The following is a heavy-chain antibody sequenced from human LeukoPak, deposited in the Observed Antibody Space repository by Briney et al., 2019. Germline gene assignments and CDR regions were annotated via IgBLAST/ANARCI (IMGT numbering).Heavy chain of an antibody. V-gene: IGHV3-23*01. J-gene: IGHJ4*02. CDR1: GFTFSSYA. Sequence: GGSLRLSCTASGFTFSSYAMSWVRQAPGKGLEWVSAISGRDGSTNYADSVKGRFTISRDNSRNTLYLQMNSLRAEDTAVYYCARVPSTQWLVYYFDYWGQGTLVTVPS. D-gene: IGHD6-19*01. CDR2: ISGRDGST. CDR3: ARVPSTQWLVYYFDY.